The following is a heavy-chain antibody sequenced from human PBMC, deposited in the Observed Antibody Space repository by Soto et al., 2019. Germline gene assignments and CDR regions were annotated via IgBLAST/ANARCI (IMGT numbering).Heavy chain of an antibody. CDR3: ARALRAYCGGDCYSAYFDY. CDR2: IYYSGST. Sequence: SETLSLTCTVSGGSVGSGSYYWSWIRQPPGKGLEWIGYIYYSGSTNYNPSLKSRVTISVDTSKNQFSLKLSSVTAADTAVYYCARALRAYCGGDCYSAYFDYWGQGTLVTVSS. J-gene: IGHJ4*02. V-gene: IGHV4-61*01. D-gene: IGHD2-21*02. CDR1: GGSVGSGSYY.